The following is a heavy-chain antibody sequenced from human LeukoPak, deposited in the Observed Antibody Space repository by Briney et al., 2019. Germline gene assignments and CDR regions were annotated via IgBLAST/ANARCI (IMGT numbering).Heavy chain of an antibody. CDR2: IYSDST. CDR3: AKDSLRSPFDY. Sequence: GGSLRLSCTVSGFTVSSNSMSWVRQAPGKGLEWVSFIYSDSTHYSDSVKGRFTISRDNSKNTLYLQMNSLRAEDTAVYYCAKDSLRSPFDYWGQGTLVTVSS. D-gene: IGHD3-10*01. CDR1: GFTVSSNS. J-gene: IGHJ4*02. V-gene: IGHV3-66*03.